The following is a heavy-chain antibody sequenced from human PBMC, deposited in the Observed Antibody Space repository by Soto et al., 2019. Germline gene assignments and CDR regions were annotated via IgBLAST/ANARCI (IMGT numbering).Heavy chain of an antibody. Sequence: GGSLRLSCAASGFTFSSYAMSWVRQAPGKGLEWVSAISGSGGSTYYADSVKGRFTISRDNSKNTLYLQMNSLRVEDKAVDYCAKDPTYCAGDCYSGDFDYWGQGTLVTVSS. CDR1: GFTFSSYA. V-gene: IGHV3-23*01. CDR3: AKDPTYCAGDCYSGDFDY. CDR2: ISGSGGST. J-gene: IGHJ4*02. D-gene: IGHD2-21*02.